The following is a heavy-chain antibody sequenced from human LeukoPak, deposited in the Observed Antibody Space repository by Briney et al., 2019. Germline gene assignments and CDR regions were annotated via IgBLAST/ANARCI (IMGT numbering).Heavy chain of an antibody. CDR3: AKAMGVRAAGKFDY. V-gene: IGHV3-23*01. Sequence: PGVSLRLSCAASGFTFSSYAMSWVRQAPGKGLEWVSAISGSGGSTYYADAVKGRFTISRDNSKNTLYLQMNSLRAEDTAVYFFAKAMGVRAAGKFDYWGQGTLVTVSS. CDR2: ISGSGGST. J-gene: IGHJ4*02. CDR1: GFTFSSYA. D-gene: IGHD3-16*01.